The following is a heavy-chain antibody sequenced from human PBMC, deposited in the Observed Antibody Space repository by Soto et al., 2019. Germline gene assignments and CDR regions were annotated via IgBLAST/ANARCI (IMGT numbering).Heavy chain of an antibody. Sequence: QVQLVQSGAEVKKPGASVKVSCKASCYTFTSYGISWVRQAPGQGLEWMGWISAYNGNTNYAQKLQGRFTMTTDTSTSTADMELRSLRSDDTAVYYCARDNWNYLSEYFQHWGQGTLVTVSS. CDR1: CYTFTSYG. D-gene: IGHD1-7*01. CDR3: ARDNWNYLSEYFQH. J-gene: IGHJ1*01. CDR2: ISAYNGNT. V-gene: IGHV1-18*01.